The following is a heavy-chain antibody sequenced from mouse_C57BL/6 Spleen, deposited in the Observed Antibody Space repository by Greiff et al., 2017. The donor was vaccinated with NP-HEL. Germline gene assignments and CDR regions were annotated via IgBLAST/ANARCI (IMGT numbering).Heavy chain of an antibody. V-gene: IGHV5-9-1*02. D-gene: IGHD2-4*01. CDR2: ISSGGDYI. CDR1: GFTFSSYA. J-gene: IGHJ4*01. Sequence: EVQGVESGEGLVKPGGSLKLSCAASGFTFSSYAMSWVRQTPEKRLEWVAYISSGGDYIYSADTVKGRFTISRYNARNTLYLQMSSLKSEDTAMYYCTREMITTNAMDYWGQGTSVTVSS. CDR3: TREMITTNAMDY.